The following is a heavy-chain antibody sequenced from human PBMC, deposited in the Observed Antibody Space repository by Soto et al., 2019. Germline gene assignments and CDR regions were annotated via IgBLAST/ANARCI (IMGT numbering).Heavy chain of an antibody. D-gene: IGHD3-3*01. CDR1: GYNFAGYW. CDR3: ARGGVSTRTFDY. Sequence: HGESLKISCKGSGYNFAGYWIAWVRQMPGKGLELMGIIYPSDSDTRYRPSFQGQVTISADKSISSAYLQWSSLRASDTALYYCARGGVSTRTFDYWGQGPPLTVSS. J-gene: IGHJ4*02. V-gene: IGHV5-51*01. CDR2: IYPSDSDT.